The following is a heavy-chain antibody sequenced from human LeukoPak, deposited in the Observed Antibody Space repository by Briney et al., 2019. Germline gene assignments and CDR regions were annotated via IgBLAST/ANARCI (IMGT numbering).Heavy chain of an antibody. CDR3: ARGPIKPLRGFVSWFDP. CDR2: MNPNSGNT. D-gene: IGHD1-14*01. Sequence: GASVKVSCKASGGTFSSYAISWVRQATGQGLEWMGWMNPNSGNTGYAQKFQGRVTITRNTSISTAYMELSSLRSEDTAVYYCARGPIKPLRGFVSWFDPWGQGTLVTVSS. CDR1: GGTFSSYA. J-gene: IGHJ5*02. V-gene: IGHV1-8*03.